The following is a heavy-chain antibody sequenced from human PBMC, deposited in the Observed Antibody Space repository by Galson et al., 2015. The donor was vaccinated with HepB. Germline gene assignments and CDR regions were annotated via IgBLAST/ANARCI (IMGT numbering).Heavy chain of an antibody. V-gene: IGHV3-23*01. CDR2: ISGNAGST. CDR3: AKGDSGWYSYFDS. CDR1: GFTFNNYA. Sequence: SLRLSCAASGFTFNNYAMSWVRQSPGEGLVWVSGISGNAGSTSYADSVKGRFTISRDNSKNTLYLQMNSLRAEDTAIYYCAKGDSGWYSYFDSWGQGTLVTVSA. J-gene: IGHJ4*02. D-gene: IGHD6-19*01.